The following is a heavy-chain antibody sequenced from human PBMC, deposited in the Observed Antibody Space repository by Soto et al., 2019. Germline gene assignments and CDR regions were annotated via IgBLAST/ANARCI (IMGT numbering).Heavy chain of an antibody. CDR3: ARYDSSGYYWPYYYYGMDV. J-gene: IGHJ6*02. Sequence: EVQLVESGGGLVKPGGSLRLSCAASGFTFSTYSMNWVRQAPGKGLEWVSSISSSSSYIYYADSVKGRFTISRDNAKNXLXPQMSSLRAEDTAVYYCARYDSSGYYWPYYYYGMDVWGQGTTVTVSS. CDR2: ISSSSSYI. V-gene: IGHV3-21*01. D-gene: IGHD3-22*01. CDR1: GFTFSTYS.